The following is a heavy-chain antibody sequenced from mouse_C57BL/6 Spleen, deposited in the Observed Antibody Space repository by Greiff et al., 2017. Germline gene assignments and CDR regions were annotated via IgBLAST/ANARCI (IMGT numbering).Heavy chain of an antibody. D-gene: IGHD1-1*01. CDR3: ARSFYYGSSYGYAMDY. Sequence: EVQLQQSVAELVRPGASVKLSCTASGFNIKNAYMHWVKQRPEQGLEWIGRIDPANGNTKYAPKFQGKATITADTSSNTAYLQLSSLTSEDTAIYYCARSFYYGSSYGYAMDYWGQGTSVTVSS. J-gene: IGHJ4*01. CDR2: IDPANGNT. V-gene: IGHV14-3*01. CDR1: GFNIKNAY.